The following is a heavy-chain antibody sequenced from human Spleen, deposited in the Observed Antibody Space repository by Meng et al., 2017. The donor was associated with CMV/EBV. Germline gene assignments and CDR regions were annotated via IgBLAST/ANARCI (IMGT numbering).Heavy chain of an antibody. J-gene: IGHJ5*02. V-gene: IGHV1-2*02. Sequence: YTFIDYYIHWVRQAPGQGLEWMGWINPNSGATNYAQNFQGRVTLTRDTSITTAYMDLSRLRFDDTAVYYCARMYYHDTSGSNWFDPWGQGTLVTVSS. D-gene: IGHD3-22*01. CDR1: YTFIDYY. CDR3: ARMYYHDTSGSNWFDP. CDR2: INPNSGAT.